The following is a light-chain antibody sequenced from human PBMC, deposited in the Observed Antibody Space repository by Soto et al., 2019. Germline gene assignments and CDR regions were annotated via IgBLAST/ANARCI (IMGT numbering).Light chain of an antibody. CDR1: QSVSGSY. V-gene: IGKV3-20*01. J-gene: IGKJ1*01. CDR2: GAC. Sequence: EIVLTQSPGTLSLSPGERATLSCRASQSVSGSYLARYQPNPGQAPRLLIYGACSRATRITDRSSGSGSGTALTLTIRRPEPADFAVYYCQQYNTWWTFGQGTKVDIK. CDR3: QQYNTWWT.